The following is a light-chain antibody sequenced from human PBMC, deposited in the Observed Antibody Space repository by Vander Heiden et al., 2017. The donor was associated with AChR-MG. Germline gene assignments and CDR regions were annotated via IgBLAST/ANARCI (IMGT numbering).Light chain of an antibody. CDR1: SSNIGAGSD. CDR3: QSYDSSLSGFWV. Sequence: HSVLTQPHSLPGAAGPRVTIHCTGSSSNIGAGSDVHWYQQLPGTAPKLLIYGNTNRPSGVPDRFSGSKSGTSASLAITGLQAEDEADYYCQSYDSSLSGFWVFGGGTKLTFL. V-gene: IGLV1-40*01. J-gene: IGLJ3*02. CDR2: GNT.